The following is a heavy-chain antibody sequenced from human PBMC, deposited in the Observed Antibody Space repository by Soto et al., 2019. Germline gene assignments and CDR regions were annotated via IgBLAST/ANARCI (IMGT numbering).Heavy chain of an antibody. CDR2: INHSGST. J-gene: IGHJ6*02. D-gene: IGHD3-10*01. CDR1: GGSFSGYY. CDR3: ATKGVTMVRGTSPYYYGMDV. Sequence: PSETLSLTCAVYGGSFSGYYWSWIRQPPGKGLEWIGEINHSGSTNYNPSLKSRITISVDTSKNQFSLKLSSVTAADTTVYYCATKGVTMVRGTSPYYYGMDVWGQGTTVTVSS. V-gene: IGHV4-34*01.